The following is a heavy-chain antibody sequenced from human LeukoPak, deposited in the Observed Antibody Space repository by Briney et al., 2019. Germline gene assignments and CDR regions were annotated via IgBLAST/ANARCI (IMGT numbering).Heavy chain of an antibody. CDR3: AKDWVFWGYSYGHGDY. CDR2: ISYDGSNK. D-gene: IGHD5-18*01. CDR1: GFTFSSYG. J-gene: IGHJ4*02. V-gene: IGHV3-30*18. Sequence: PGRSLRLSCAASGFTFSSYGMHWVRQAPGKGLEWVAVISYDGSNKYYADSVKGRFTISRDNSKNTLYLQMDSLRAEDTAVYYCAKDWVFWGYSYGHGDYWGQGTLVTVSS.